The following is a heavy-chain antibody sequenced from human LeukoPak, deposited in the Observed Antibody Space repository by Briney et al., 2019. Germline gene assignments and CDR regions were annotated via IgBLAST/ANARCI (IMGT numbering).Heavy chain of an antibody. Sequence: SETLSLTCTDSGGSISSYYWSWIRQPAGKGLEWIGRIYTSGSTNYNPSLKSRVTMSVDTSKNQFSLKLSSVTAADTAVYYCARDVEGGFRYSYGSSYPTGGMDVWGQGITVTVSS. J-gene: IGHJ6*02. CDR2: IYTSGST. CDR1: GGSISSYY. V-gene: IGHV4-4*07. D-gene: IGHD5-18*01. CDR3: ARDVEGGFRYSYGSSYPTGGMDV.